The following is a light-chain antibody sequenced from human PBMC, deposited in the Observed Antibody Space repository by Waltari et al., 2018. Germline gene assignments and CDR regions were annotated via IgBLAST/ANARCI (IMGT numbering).Light chain of an antibody. CDR3: QQRRDWPIT. V-gene: IGKV3-11*01. CDR2: DVF. J-gene: IGKJ5*01. CDR1: PSVDTS. Sequence: IFLTQAPATPVFFPGDNANLPCRASPSVDTSLAWYQQKLGQAPRLLIYDVFYRATGIPARFSGRGSGTDFTLTISSLEPEDFALYFCQQRRDWPITFGQGTRLEIK.